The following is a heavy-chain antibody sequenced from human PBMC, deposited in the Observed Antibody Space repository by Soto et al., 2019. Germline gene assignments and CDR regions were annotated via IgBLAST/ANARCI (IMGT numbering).Heavy chain of an antibody. CDR3: ARTSITIFGVVTSPMDV. CDR1: GFSLSNARMG. Sequence: SGPTLVNPTETLTLTCTVSGFSLSNARMGVSWNSQPPEKALEWLAHIFSNDEKSYSISLKSRLTISKDTSKSLVVLTMTNMDPVDTATYYCARTSITIFGVVTSPMDVWGQGTTVTVSS. V-gene: IGHV2-26*01. CDR2: IFSNDEK. J-gene: IGHJ6*02. D-gene: IGHD3-3*01.